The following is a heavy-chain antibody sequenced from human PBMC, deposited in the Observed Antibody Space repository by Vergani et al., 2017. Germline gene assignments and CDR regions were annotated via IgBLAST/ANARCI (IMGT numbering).Heavy chain of an antibody. D-gene: IGHD6-13*01. CDR1: GFSLSTSGVG. CDR2: ICWDDDK. J-gene: IGHJ4*02. CDR3: AHSMYSSSWYRRRTFDY. V-gene: IGHV2-5*02. Sequence: QITLKESGPTLVKPTQTLTLTCTFSGFSLSTSGVGVGWIRQPPGKALEWLALICWDDDKRYSPSLKSRLTNTKDTPKNQVVLTMTNMDPVDTATYYGAHSMYSSSWYRRRTFDYWGQGTLVTVSS.